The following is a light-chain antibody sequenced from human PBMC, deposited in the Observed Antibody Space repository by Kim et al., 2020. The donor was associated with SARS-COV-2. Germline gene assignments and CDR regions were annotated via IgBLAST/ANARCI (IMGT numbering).Light chain of an antibody. CDR2: EVS. Sequence: GQSVTISCTGTSRDVGGYNYGSWYQQHPGKAPKLMIYEVSQRPSGVPGRFSGSKSGNTASLTVSGLQADDEADYYCSSYAGSNHVLFGGGTQLTVL. CDR3: SSYAGSNHVL. V-gene: IGLV2-8*01. CDR1: SRDVGGYNY. J-gene: IGLJ2*01.